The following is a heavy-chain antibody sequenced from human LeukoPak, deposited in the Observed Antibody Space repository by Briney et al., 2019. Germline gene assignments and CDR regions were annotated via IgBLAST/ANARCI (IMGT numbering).Heavy chain of an antibody. V-gene: IGHV3-23*01. CDR1: GFTFTSYA. Sequence: GGSLRLSCAASGFTFTSYAISWVRQAPGKGLEWVSGISGSGGSTYYADSVKGRFTISRDNSKNTLYLQMTSLRAEDTAVYYCAIDQVWIVVGCFDYWGQGTLVTVSS. D-gene: IGHD3-22*01. J-gene: IGHJ4*02. CDR3: AIDQVWIVVGCFDY. CDR2: ISGSGGST.